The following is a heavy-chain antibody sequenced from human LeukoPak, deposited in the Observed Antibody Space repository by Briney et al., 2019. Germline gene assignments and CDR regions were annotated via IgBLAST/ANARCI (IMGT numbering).Heavy chain of an antibody. CDR1: GYTFTSYD. V-gene: IGHV1-8*01. J-gene: IGHJ6*02. D-gene: IGHD2-15*01. CDR2: MNPNSGNT. Sequence: ASVKVSCKASGYTFTSYDINWVRQATGQGLEWMGWMNPNSGNTGYAQKFQGRVTMTRNTSISTAYMELSSLRSEDTAVYYCARDPGYCSGGSCYSLWYYYYGMDVWGQGTTVTVSS. CDR3: ARDPGYCSGGSCYSLWYYYYGMDV.